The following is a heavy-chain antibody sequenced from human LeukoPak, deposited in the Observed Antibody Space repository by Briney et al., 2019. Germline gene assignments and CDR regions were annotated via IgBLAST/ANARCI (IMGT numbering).Heavy chain of an antibody. V-gene: IGHV3-30*04. CDR2: ISYDGSNK. CDR1: GFTFSSYA. Sequence: GGSLRLSCAASGFTFSSYAMHWVRQAPGKGLEWVAVISYDGSNKYYADSVKGRFTISRDNSKNTLYLQMNSLRAEDTAVYYCARDPSYYGSGSYYNYWGQGTLSPSPQ. J-gene: IGHJ4*02. CDR3: ARDPSYYGSGSYYNY. D-gene: IGHD3-10*01.